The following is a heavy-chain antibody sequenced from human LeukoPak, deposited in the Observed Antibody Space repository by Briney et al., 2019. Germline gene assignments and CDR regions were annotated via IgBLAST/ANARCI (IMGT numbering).Heavy chain of an antibody. CDR3: ARTEVWSGYSYFDY. Sequence: SETLSLTCTASGGSISSYYWSWIRQPPGKGLEWIGYIYYSGSTNYNPSLKSRVTISVDTSKNQFSLKLSSVTAADTAVYYCARTEVWSGYSYFDYWGQGTLVTVSS. CDR2: IYYSGST. V-gene: IGHV4-59*01. J-gene: IGHJ4*02. CDR1: GGSISSYY. D-gene: IGHD3-3*01.